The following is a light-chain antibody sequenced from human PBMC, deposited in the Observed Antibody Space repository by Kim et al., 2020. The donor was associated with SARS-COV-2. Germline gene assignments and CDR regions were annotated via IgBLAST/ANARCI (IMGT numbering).Light chain of an antibody. CDR3: CSYAGSSTFGV. J-gene: IGLJ2*01. CDR1: SSGVGSYNL. V-gene: IGLV2-23*02. Sequence: PFTHSCTGTSSGVGSYNLVSWYQQHPGKAPQHMIYEVSKRPSGVSNRFSCSKSGNTASLTISWLQAEDEADYYCCSYAGSSTFGVFGGGTQLTVL. CDR2: EVS.